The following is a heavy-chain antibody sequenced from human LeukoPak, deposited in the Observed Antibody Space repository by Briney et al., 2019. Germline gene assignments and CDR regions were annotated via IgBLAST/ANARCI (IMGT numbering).Heavy chain of an antibody. Sequence: GGSLRLSCAASGLTFSSYAMSWVRQAPGKGLEWVSAISGSGGSTYYADSVKGRFTISRDNSKNTLYLQMNSLRAEDTAVYYCAAYSSGWSPRTYYFDYWGQGTLVTVSS. CDR1: GLTFSSYA. V-gene: IGHV3-23*01. D-gene: IGHD6-19*01. CDR3: AAYSSGWSPRTYYFDY. CDR2: ISGSGGST. J-gene: IGHJ4*02.